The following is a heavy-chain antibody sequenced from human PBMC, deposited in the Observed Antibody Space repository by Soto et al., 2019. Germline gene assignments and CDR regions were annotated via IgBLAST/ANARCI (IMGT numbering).Heavy chain of an antibody. CDR1: GFTFSTYS. Sequence: EVQLLESGGGLVQPGGSLRLSCAASGFTFSTYSMAWVRQAPGRGPEWVSGIFQDGRTHYADSVKGRFTISRDNSRSSVYLQMITLRGEDTAIYYCAKDLRPDGVWDFDYWGQGTLVTGSS. J-gene: IGHJ4*02. CDR2: IFQDGRT. CDR3: AKDLRPDGVWDFDY. V-gene: IGHV3-23*01. D-gene: IGHD4-17*01.